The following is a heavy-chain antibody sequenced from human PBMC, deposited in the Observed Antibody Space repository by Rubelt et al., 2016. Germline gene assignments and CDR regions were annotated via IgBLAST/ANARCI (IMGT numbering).Heavy chain of an antibody. Sequence: QVQLQQWGAGLLKPSETLSLTCAVYGGSFSGYYWSWIRQPPGKGLEWIGEINHSGSNNYNPSLKSRGTISVDTSKNQFSLKLSSGTAADTAVYYCARGRNPDYWGQGTLVTVSS. CDR1: GGSFSGYY. CDR2: INHSGSN. V-gene: IGHV4-34*01. D-gene: IGHD1-14*01. CDR3: ARGRNPDY. J-gene: IGHJ4*02.